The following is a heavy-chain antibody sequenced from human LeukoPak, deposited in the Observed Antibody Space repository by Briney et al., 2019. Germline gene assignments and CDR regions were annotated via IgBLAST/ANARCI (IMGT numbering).Heavy chain of an antibody. CDR2: IYYSGST. V-gene: IGHV4-59*01. Sequence: SETLSLTCTVSGGSISSYYWSWIRQPPGKGLEWIGYIYYSGSTNYNPSLKSRVTISVDTSKNQFSLKLSSVTAADTAVYCCAREDETWGYFDYWGQGTLVTVSS. J-gene: IGHJ4*02. CDR1: GGSISSYY. D-gene: IGHD1-26*01. CDR3: AREDETWGYFDY.